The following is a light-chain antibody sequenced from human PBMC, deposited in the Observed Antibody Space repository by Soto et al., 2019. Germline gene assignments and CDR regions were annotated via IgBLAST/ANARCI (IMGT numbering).Light chain of an antibody. CDR3: QQYNNWPPKT. Sequence: EIVLTQSPATLSLSPGERATLSCRASQSVSSSYLAWYQQKPGQAPRLLIYGASSRATGIPDRFSGGGSGTDFTLTISSLEPEDFAVYYCQQYNNWPPKTFGQGTKVDIK. CDR1: QSVSSSY. V-gene: IGKV3-20*01. CDR2: GAS. J-gene: IGKJ1*01.